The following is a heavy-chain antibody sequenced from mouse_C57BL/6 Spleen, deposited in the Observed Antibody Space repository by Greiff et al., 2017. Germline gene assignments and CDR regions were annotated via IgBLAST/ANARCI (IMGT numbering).Heavy chain of an antibody. J-gene: IGHJ2*01. CDR1: GYTFTSYW. CDR3: ARGRAQVYLDY. D-gene: IGHD3-2*02. Sequence: QVQLKQPGAELVKPGASVKLSCKASGYTFTSYWMHWVKQRPGQGLEWIGMIHPNSGSTNYNEKFKSKATLTVDKSSSTAYMQLSSLTSEDSAVYYCARGRAQVYLDYWGQGTTLTVSS. V-gene: IGHV1-64*01. CDR2: IHPNSGST.